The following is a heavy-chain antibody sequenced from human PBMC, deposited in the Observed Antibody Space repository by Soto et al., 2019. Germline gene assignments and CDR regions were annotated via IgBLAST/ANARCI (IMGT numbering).Heavy chain of an antibody. V-gene: IGHV3-48*02. CDR1: GFSFSNFN. Sequence: PGGSMRLSCAASGFSFSNFNVNWVRQAPGKGLEWVSCISSNINNIYYADSVKGRCTISRDNAKNSLFLQMNSLIDEDTAVYYCARHRPSGQWLVSYFYYGMDVWGQGTTVNVSS. CDR3: ARHRPSGQWLVSYFYYGMDV. D-gene: IGHD6-19*01. CDR2: ISSNINNI. J-gene: IGHJ6*02.